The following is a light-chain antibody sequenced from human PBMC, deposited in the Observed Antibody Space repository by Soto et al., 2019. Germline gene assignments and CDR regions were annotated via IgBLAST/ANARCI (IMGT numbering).Light chain of an antibody. CDR2: NDN. V-gene: IGLV1-44*01. CDR1: SSNIGTNT. J-gene: IGLJ1*01. CDR3: PACDGSLKAYL. Sequence: QSVLTQPPSASGTPGQRVTISCSGSSSNIGTNTVNWYQQLPGTAPKLLISNDNQRPSGVPDRFSGSKSGTSASLAISGLQSDDEADYYCPACDGSLKAYLFVTRTKPTVL.